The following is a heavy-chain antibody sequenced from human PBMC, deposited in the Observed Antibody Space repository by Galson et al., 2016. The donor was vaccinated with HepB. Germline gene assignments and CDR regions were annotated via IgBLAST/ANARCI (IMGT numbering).Heavy chain of an antibody. J-gene: IGHJ6*02. D-gene: IGHD3-10*01. Sequence: CAISGDSVSSNSATWNLIRQSPSRGLEWLGRTYYRSKWYNDYAVSVKSRITINPDTSKKQFSLQLNFVTPEDTAVYYRARGQFGNYYHAMDVGGQGTLVTVSS. CDR1: GDSVSSNSAT. V-gene: IGHV6-1*01. CDR3: ARGQFGNYYHAMDV. CDR2: TYYRSKWYN.